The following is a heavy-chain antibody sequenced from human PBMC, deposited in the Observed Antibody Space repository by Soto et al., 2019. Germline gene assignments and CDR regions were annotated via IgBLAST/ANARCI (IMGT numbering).Heavy chain of an antibody. CDR1: GFTFSSYC. Sequence: GGSLRLSCAASGFTFSSYCMHLVRQAPGKGLECVAVISYDGSNKYYADSVKGRFTISRDNSKNTLYLQMNSLRAEDTAVYYCATEPVMGFDIWGQGTMVTVSS. D-gene: IGHD2-21*01. CDR2: ISYDGSNK. CDR3: ATEPVMGFDI. V-gene: IGHV3-30*03. J-gene: IGHJ3*02.